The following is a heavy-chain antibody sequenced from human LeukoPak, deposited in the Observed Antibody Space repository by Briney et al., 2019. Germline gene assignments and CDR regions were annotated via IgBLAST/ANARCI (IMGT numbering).Heavy chain of an antibody. CDR2: IYYSGST. Sequence: SETLSLTCTVSGGSISSGGYYWSWIRRHPGKGLEWIGYIYYSGSTYYNPSLKSRVTISVDTSKNQFSLKLSSVTAADTAVYYCARDAAYCSGGSCYSSFDYWGQGTLVTVSS. V-gene: IGHV4-31*03. CDR1: GGSISSGGYY. D-gene: IGHD2-15*01. J-gene: IGHJ4*02. CDR3: ARDAAYCSGGSCYSSFDY.